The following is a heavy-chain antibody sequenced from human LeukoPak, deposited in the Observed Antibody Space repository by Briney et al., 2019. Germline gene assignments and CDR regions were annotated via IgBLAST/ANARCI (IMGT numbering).Heavy chain of an antibody. CDR3: ARDGFASDYGDYGATSSFDI. CDR1: GFTFSSYW. D-gene: IGHD4-17*01. Sequence: GGSLRLSCAASGFTFSSYWMSWVRQAPGKGLEWVANIKQDGSEKYYVDSVKGRFTISRDNAKNSLYLQMNSLRAEDTAVYYCARDGFASDYGDYGATSSFDIWGQGTMVTVSS. J-gene: IGHJ3*02. V-gene: IGHV3-7*05. CDR2: IKQDGSEK.